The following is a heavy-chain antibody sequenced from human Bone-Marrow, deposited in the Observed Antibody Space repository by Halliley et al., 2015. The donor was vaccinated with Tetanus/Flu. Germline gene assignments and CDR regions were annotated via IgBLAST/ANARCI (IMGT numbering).Heavy chain of an antibody. CDR2: IFDDGST. J-gene: IGHJ4*02. D-gene: IGHD6-13*01. Sequence: WIGYIFDDGSTDYNPPLKSRVSMSVDTSKNQFSLKLTSVTAADTAVYYCARGFGSIWYYFDYWGQGTLVTVSS. V-gene: IGHV4-59*09. CDR3: ARGFGSIWYYFDY.